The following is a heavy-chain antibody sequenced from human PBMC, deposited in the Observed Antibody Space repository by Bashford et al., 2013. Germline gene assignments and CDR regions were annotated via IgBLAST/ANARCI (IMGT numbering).Heavy chain of an antibody. Sequence: ASVKVSCKASGYSLTTYYIHWVRQAPGQGLEWMGTINPDTGNTNYEQKLQGRVTMTRDTSTSTVYMELSSLISEDTAMYYCARDRKSSSSHYYGMDVWGQGTTVTVSS. CDR3: ARDRKSSSSHYYGMDV. CDR1: GYSLTTYY. V-gene: IGHV1-46*04. J-gene: IGHJ6*02. D-gene: IGHD6-13*01. CDR2: INPDTGNT.